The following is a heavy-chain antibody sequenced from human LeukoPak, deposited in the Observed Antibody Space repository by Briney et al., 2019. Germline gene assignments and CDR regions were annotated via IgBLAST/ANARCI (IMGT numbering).Heavy chain of an antibody. CDR1: GFSLSTSGMC. Sequence: SGPTLVNPTQTLTLTCTFSGFSLSTSGMCVSWIRQPPGKALEWLARIDWDDDKYYSTSLKTRLTISKDTSKNQVVLTMTNMDPVDASTYYCARIGRDYPDYWGQGTLVTVSS. CDR3: ARIGRDYPDY. CDR2: IDWDDDK. V-gene: IGHV2-70*11. D-gene: IGHD1-1*01. J-gene: IGHJ4*02.